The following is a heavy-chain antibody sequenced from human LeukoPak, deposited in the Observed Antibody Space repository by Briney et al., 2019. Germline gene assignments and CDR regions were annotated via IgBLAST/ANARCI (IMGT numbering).Heavy chain of an antibody. CDR1: GYTLTELS. J-gene: IGHJ4*02. D-gene: IGHD5-12*01. Sequence: ASVKVSCKVSGYTLTELSMHWVRQAPGKGREWMGGFDPEDGETIYAQKFQGRVTMTEDTSTDTAYMELSSLRSEDTAVYYCATAGYGGYDFRYWGQGTLVTVSS. CDR3: ATAGYGGYDFRY. V-gene: IGHV1-24*01. CDR2: FDPEDGET.